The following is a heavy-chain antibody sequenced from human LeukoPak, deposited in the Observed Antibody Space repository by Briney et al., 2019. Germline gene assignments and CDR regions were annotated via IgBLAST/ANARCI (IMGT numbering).Heavy chain of an antibody. V-gene: IGHV4-34*01. CDR1: GGSFSGYY. J-gene: IGHJ4*02. Sequence: SETLSLTCAVYGGSFSGYYWSWIRQPPGKGLEWIGEINHSGSTNYNPSLKSRVTISVDTSKNQFSLKLSSVTAADTAVYYCARGGFWYYYDSSGPGNYFDYWGQGTLVTVSS. CDR2: INHSGST. D-gene: IGHD3-22*01. CDR3: ARGGFWYYYDSSGPGNYFDY.